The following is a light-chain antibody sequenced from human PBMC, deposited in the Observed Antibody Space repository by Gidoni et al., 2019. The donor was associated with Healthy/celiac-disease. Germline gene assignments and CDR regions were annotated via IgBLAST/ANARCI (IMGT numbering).Light chain of an antibody. CDR2: GAS. V-gene: IGKV3-20*01. CDR1: QSVSSSY. Sequence: EIVLTQSPGTLSLSPRERATLSCRASQSVSSSYLAWYQQKPGQAPRLLIYGASSRATGIPDRFSGSGSGTDFTLTISRLEPEDFAVYYCQQYGSSPPGTFGGGTKVEIK. CDR3: QQYGSSPPGT. J-gene: IGKJ4*01.